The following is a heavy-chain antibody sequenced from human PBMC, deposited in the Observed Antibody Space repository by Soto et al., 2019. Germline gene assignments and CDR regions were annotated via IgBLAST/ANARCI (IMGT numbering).Heavy chain of an antibody. CDR1: GGSISSYY. V-gene: IGHV4-59*08. D-gene: IGHD6-13*01. CDR2: IYYSGST. CDR3: ARQEGDSSSWDYYYYYMDV. Sequence: SETLSLTCTVSGGSISSYYWSWIRQPPGKGLEWIGYIYYSGSTNYNPSLKSRVTISVDTSKNQFSLKLSSVTAADTAVYYCARQEGDSSSWDYYYYYMDVWGKGTTVTVSS. J-gene: IGHJ6*03.